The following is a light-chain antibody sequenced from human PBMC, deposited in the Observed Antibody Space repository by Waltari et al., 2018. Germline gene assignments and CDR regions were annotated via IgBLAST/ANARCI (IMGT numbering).Light chain of an antibody. CDR1: RRDVGCFDY. CDR2: DVT. Sequence: QSALTQPASVSGSPGQSITISCTGARRDVGCFDYVSWYQQHPGKAPKLMIFDVTKRLSGVSTRFSASKSGNTASLTISGLRAEDEADYYCSSYTDTSTRYVFGTGTKVTVL. V-gene: IGLV2-14*03. CDR3: SSYTDTSTRYV. J-gene: IGLJ1*01.